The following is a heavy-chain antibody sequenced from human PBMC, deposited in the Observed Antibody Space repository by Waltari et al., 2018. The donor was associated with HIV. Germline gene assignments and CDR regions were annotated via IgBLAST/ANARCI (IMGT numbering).Heavy chain of an antibody. D-gene: IGHD6-19*01. CDR2: IRTKANSYAT. J-gene: IGHJ4*02. CDR3: TRLVAAVAGTGY. V-gene: IGHV3-73*01. Sequence: EVQLVASGGGLVQPGGFLKLSCAASGFTFSGSTLHLVRQASGKGLEWVVRIRTKANSYATAYAASVKGRFIISRDDSKNTAYLQMNNLKTEDTAVYYCTRLVAAVAGTGYWGQGTLVTVSS. CDR1: GFTFSGST.